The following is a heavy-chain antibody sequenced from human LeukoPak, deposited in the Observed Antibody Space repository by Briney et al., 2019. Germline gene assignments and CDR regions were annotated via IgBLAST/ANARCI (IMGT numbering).Heavy chain of an antibody. D-gene: IGHD6-19*01. CDR1: GYTFTGHY. J-gene: IGHJ6*02. Sequence: ASVKVSCKASGYTFTGHYMHWVRQAPGQGLEWMGWINPNSGGTNYAQKFQGWVTMTRDTSISTAYMELSRLRSDDTAVYYCARDVAGHYGMDVWGQGTTVTVSS. CDR3: ARDVAGHYGMDV. CDR2: INPNSGGT. V-gene: IGHV1-2*04.